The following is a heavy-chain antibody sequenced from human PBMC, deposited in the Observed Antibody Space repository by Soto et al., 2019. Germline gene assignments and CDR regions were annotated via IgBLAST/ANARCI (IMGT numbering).Heavy chain of an antibody. CDR1: GFTFSSYW. D-gene: IGHD3-3*01. Sequence: GGSLRLSCAASGFTFSSYWMHWVRQAPGKGLVWVSRINSDGSSTSYADSEKGRFTISRDNAKNTLYLQMNSLRAEDTAVYYCARDGSGFQLRFLEWTYYYYGMDVWGQGTTVTVSS. CDR3: ARDGSGFQLRFLEWTYYYYGMDV. V-gene: IGHV3-74*01. J-gene: IGHJ6*02. CDR2: INSDGSST.